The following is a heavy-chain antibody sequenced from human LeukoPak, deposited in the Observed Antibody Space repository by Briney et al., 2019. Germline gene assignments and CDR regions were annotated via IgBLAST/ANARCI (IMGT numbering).Heavy chain of an antibody. Sequence: SESLSLTCAVSGGSIISDDYYWSWIRQPPGKGLEWIGYIYYSGSTDYNPFLKSRVTISVDTSKNQFSLKLSSVTAADTAVYYCARHAGTRYFDFWGRGTLVTVSS. V-gene: IGHV4-30-4*01. D-gene: IGHD6-13*01. CDR2: IYYSGST. J-gene: IGHJ2*01. CDR3: ARHAGTRYFDF. CDR1: GGSIISDDYY.